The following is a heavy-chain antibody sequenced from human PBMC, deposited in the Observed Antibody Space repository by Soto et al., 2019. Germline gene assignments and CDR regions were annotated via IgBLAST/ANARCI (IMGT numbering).Heavy chain of an antibody. CDR1: GFTFSSYG. V-gene: IGHV3-30*03. J-gene: IGHJ4*02. CDR2: ISYDGSNK. CDR3: APLFGAFAY. D-gene: IGHD3-10*02. Sequence: QVQLVESGGGVVQPGRSLRLSCAASGFTFSSYGMHWVRQAPGKGLEWVAVISYDGSNKYYADSVKGRFTISRDNSKNTLYLQMNSLRAEDTAVYYCAPLFGAFAYWGPGTLVTVSS.